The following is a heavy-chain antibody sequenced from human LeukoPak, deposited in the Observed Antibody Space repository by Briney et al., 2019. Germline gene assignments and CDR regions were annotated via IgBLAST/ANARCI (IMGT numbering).Heavy chain of an antibody. D-gene: IGHD6-19*01. CDR1: GFTFSSYA. J-gene: IGHJ3*02. CDR2: ISYDGSNK. Sequence: AGRSLRLSCAASGFTFSSYAMHWVRQAPGKGLEGVAVISYDGSNKYYADSVKGRFTISRDNSKNTLYLQMNSLRAEDTAVYYCARVRASVAGHDAFDIWGQGTMVTVSS. CDR3: ARVRASVAGHDAFDI. V-gene: IGHV3-30*04.